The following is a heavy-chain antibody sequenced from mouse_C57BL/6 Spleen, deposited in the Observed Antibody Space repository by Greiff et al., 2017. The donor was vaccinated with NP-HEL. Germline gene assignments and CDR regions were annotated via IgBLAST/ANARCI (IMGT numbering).Heavy chain of an antibody. CDR1: GYTFTSYW. Sequence: QVQLQQPGAELVKPGASVKLSCKASGYTFTSYWMHWVKQRPGQGLEWIGMIHPNSGSTNYNEKFKSKATLTVDKSSSTAYMQLSSLTSEDSAVYYCARHYYGSSYDDFCCRGKGTTLTV. CDR2: IHPNSGST. D-gene: IGHD1-1*01. J-gene: IGHJ2*01. CDR3: ARHYYGSSYDDFCC. V-gene: IGHV1-64*01.